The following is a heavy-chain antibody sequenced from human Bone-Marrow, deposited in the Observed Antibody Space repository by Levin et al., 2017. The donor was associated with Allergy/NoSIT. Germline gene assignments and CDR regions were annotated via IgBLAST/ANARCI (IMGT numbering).Heavy chain of an antibody. V-gene: IGHV4-59*01. CDR1: GGSISSYY. Sequence: ASETLSLTCTVSGGSISSYYWSWIRQPPGKGLEWIGYIYYSGSTNYNPSLKSRVTISVDTSKNQFSLKLSSVTAADTAVYYCARVRYLGTHWFDPWGQGTLVTVSS. CDR3: ARVRYLGTHWFDP. D-gene: IGHD1-1*01. CDR2: IYYSGST. J-gene: IGHJ5*02.